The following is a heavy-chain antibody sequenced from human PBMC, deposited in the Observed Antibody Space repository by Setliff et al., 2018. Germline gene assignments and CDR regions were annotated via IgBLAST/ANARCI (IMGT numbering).Heavy chain of an antibody. CDR3: ARSLDCTGGVCYRPLDY. V-gene: IGHV4-31*03. J-gene: IGHJ4*02. CDR2: IDYSGST. Sequence: SETLSLTCTVSGGSISSGGYYWSWIRQHPGKGLEWTGYIDYSGSTYYNPSLKSRVTISVDTSKNQFSLKLSSVTAADTAVYYCARSLDCTGGVCYRPLDYWGQGTLVTVSS. CDR1: GGSISSGGYY. D-gene: IGHD2-8*02.